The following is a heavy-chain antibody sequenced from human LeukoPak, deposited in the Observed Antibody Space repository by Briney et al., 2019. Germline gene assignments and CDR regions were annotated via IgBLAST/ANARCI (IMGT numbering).Heavy chain of an antibody. V-gene: IGHV1-2*02. Sequence: ASVKVSCKASGYSFIDHYLHWVRQAPGQGLEWMGWNNPNSGVTNYAQKFQGRVTMTRDTSISTAYMELSRLSSDDTAVYYCVRDHDTTLDYWGQGTLITVSS. CDR2: NNPNSGVT. J-gene: IGHJ4*02. CDR1: GYSFIDHY. CDR3: VRDHDTTLDY. D-gene: IGHD1-26*01.